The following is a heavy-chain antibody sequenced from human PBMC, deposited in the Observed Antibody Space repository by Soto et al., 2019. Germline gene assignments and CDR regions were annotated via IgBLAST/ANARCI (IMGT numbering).Heavy chain of an antibody. CDR2: ISGSGGST. CDR3: AKDQGSSWYEIDY. J-gene: IGHJ4*02. Sequence: GGSLRLSCAASGFTFSNYAVTWVRQAPGKGLEWVSTISGSGGSTYYADSVEGRFTISRDNSKNTLYLQMNSLRAEDTAVYYCAKDQGSSWYEIDYWGQGTLVTV. D-gene: IGHD6-13*01. V-gene: IGHV3-23*01. CDR1: GFTFSNYA.